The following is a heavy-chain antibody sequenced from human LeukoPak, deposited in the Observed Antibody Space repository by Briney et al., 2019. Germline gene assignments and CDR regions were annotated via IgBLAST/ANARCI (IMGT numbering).Heavy chain of an antibody. V-gene: IGHV1-18*01. D-gene: IGHD2-15*01. CDR1: GYTFTSYG. Sequence: GASVKVSCKASGYTFTSYGISWVRQAPGQGLEWMGWISAYNGNTNYAQKLQSRVTMTTDTSTSTVYMELRSLRSDDTAVYYCARGGRYCSGGSCLESLFDPWGQGTLVTVSS. J-gene: IGHJ5*02. CDR3: ARGGRYCSGGSCLESLFDP. CDR2: ISAYNGNT.